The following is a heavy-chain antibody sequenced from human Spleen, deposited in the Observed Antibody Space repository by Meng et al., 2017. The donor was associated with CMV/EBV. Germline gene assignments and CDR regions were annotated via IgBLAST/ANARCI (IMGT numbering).Heavy chain of an antibody. J-gene: IGHJ5*02. Sequence: CKASGGTFSSYTISWVRQAPGQGLEWMGRIIPILGIANYAQKFQGRVTITADKSTSTAYMELSSLRSEDTAVYYCARSNGQGDNWFDPWGQGTLVTVSS. CDR1: GGTFSSYT. V-gene: IGHV1-69*02. CDR3: ARSNGQGDNWFDP. CDR2: IIPILGIA.